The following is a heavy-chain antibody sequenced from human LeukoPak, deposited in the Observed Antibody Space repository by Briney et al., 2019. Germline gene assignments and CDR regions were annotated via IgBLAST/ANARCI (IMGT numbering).Heavy chain of an antibody. Sequence: PGGSLKLSCAASGFTFSGSAMHWVRQASGKGLEWVGRIRSKANSYATAYAASVKGRFTISRDDSKNTAYLQMNSLKTEDTAVYYCTRAGSIAVAGTGVVEVWGQGTTVTVSS. V-gene: IGHV3-73*01. D-gene: IGHD6-19*01. CDR3: TRAGSIAVAGTGVVEV. J-gene: IGHJ6*02. CDR2: IRSKANSYAT. CDR1: GFTFSGSA.